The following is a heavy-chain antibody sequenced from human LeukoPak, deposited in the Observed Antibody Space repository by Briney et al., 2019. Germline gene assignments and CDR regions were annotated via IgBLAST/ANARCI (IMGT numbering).Heavy chain of an antibody. CDR2: TCCRYKWYN. D-gene: IGHD3-22*01. J-gene: IGHJ4*02. CDR3: ARTRYDSSGGIGFDY. Sequence: QTLSLTFAVSGDSVSNNSAAWNWLRQSPSRGLEGLGRTCCRYKWYNDYAISVKSRITINPDTSKNQFSLQLNSVPPEDTAVYYCARTRYDSSGGIGFDYWGQGTLVTVSS. V-gene: IGHV6-1*01. CDR1: GDSVSNNSAA.